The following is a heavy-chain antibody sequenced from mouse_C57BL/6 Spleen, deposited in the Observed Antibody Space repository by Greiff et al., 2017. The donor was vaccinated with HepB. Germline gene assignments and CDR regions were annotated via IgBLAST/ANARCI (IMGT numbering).Heavy chain of an antibody. CDR2: IYPGDGDT. J-gene: IGHJ1*03. CDR3: ARDLYYYGSSWYFDV. V-gene: IGHV1-80*01. D-gene: IGHD1-1*01. Sequence: QVKLMESGAELVKPGASVKISCKASGYAFSSYWMNWVKQRPGKGLEWIGQIYPGDGDTNYNGKFKGKATLTSDKSSSTAYMQLSSLTSEDSAVYFCARDLYYYGSSWYFDVWGTGTTVTVSS. CDR1: GYAFSSYW.